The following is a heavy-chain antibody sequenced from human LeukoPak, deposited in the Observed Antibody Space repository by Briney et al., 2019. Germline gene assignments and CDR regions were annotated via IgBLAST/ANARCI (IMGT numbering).Heavy chain of an antibody. J-gene: IGHJ4*02. Sequence: SETLSLTCTVSGGSISSSSYYWGWIRQPPGKGLEWIGSIYYSGSTYYNPSLKSRVTISVDTSKNQFSLKLSSVTAADTAVYYCAREEKNLRPLDYCGRGTLVTVSS. CDR1: GGSISSSSYY. CDR3: AREEKNLRPLDY. D-gene: IGHD1-14*01. CDR2: IYYSGST. V-gene: IGHV4-39*07.